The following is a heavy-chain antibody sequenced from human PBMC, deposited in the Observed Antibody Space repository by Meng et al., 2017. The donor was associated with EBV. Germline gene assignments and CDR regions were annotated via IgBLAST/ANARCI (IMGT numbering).Heavy chain of an antibody. V-gene: IGHV4-59*01. CDR2: IYHGGST. J-gene: IGHJ5*02. CDR3: ARAYSSRGGWFDP. Sequence: QVELQESGPGLVKPSXXLSLTCTVSGGSISGYFWSWIRQPPGKGLEWIGYIYHGGSTKYNPSLESRVIISVETSKNQFSLKLTSVTAADTAVYYCARAYSSRGGWFDPWGQGTLVTVSS. CDR1: GGSISGYF. D-gene: IGHD6-13*01.